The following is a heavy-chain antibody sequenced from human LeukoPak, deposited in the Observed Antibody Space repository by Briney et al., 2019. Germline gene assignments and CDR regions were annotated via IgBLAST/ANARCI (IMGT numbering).Heavy chain of an antibody. CDR1: GFTFSSYG. Sequence: GRSLRLSCAASGFTFSSYGMHWVRQAPGKGLEWVAVIWYDGSNKYYADSVKGRFTISRDNSKNTLSLQMNRLRAEDTALYYCAKGGGYFDWLSPNDSWGQGTLVTVSS. V-gene: IGHV3-33*06. J-gene: IGHJ4*02. CDR2: IWYDGSNK. D-gene: IGHD3-9*01. CDR3: AKGGGYFDWLSPNDS.